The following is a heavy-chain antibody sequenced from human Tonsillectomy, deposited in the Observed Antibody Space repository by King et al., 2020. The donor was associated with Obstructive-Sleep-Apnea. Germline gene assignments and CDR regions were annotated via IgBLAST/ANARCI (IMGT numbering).Heavy chain of an antibody. D-gene: IGHD3-22*01. J-gene: IGHJ4*02. CDR1: GFTFSIYA. V-gene: IGHV3-23*04. CDR2: ISGSGGST. Sequence: QLVQSGGGLVQPGGSLRLSCAASGFTFSIYAMSWVRQAPGKGLEWVSAISGSGGSTYYADSVKGRFTISRDNSKNTLYLQMNSLRAEDTAVYYCAKSLWDDYYDSSGSLGYFDYWGQGTLVTVSS. CDR3: AKSLWDDYYDSSGSLGYFDY.